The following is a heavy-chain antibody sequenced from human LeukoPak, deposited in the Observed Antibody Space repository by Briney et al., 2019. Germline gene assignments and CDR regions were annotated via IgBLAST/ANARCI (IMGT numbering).Heavy chain of an antibody. D-gene: IGHD6-13*01. CDR2: ISYDGSNK. J-gene: IGHJ4*02. Sequence: PGRSLRLSCAASGFTFSSYGMHWVRQAPGKGLEWVAVISYDGSNKCYADSVKGRFTISRDNSKNTLYLQMNSLRAEDTAVYYCAPPPGIAAAGADYWGQGTLVTVSS. V-gene: IGHV3-30*03. CDR3: APPPGIAAAGADY. CDR1: GFTFSSYG.